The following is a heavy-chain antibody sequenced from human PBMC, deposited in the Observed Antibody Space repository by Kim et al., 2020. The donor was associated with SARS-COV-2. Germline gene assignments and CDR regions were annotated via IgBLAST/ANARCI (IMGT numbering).Heavy chain of an antibody. J-gene: IGHJ4*02. CDR3: AREPLKLDY. Sequence: ASVKVSCKASGYKFNTQGMSWVRQAPGQGLQWMGWINTETRHPANAHGFTGRFVFSVDPSTSTAFLQINNVQPEDTGVYYCAREPLKLDYWGQGTHVTVSS. CDR1: GYKFNTQG. V-gene: IGHV7-4-1*02. CDR2: INTETRHP.